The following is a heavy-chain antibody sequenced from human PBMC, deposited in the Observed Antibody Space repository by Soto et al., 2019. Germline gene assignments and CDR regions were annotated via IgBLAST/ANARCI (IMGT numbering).Heavy chain of an antibody. Sequence: EVQLLESGGGLAQPGGSLRLSCAASGFTFNDYAMAWVRQSPGKGLEWVSSISGSGGHSSYADSVRGRFTISRDNVNSILSLDMSDLSAEDTAVYYYAKDCRRLAVAGSAFDSWGQGTLVTVSS. CDR3: AKDCRRLAVAGSAFDS. CDR1: GFTFNDYA. J-gene: IGHJ4*02. D-gene: IGHD6-19*01. CDR2: ISGSGGHS. V-gene: IGHV3-23*01.